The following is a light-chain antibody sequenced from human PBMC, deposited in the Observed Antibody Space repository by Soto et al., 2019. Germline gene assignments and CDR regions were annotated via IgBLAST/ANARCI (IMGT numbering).Light chain of an antibody. J-gene: IGLJ2*01. CDR3: GTWDTNLSSGV. V-gene: IGLV1-51*01. CDR2: DNN. Sequence: QSVLTQPPSVSAAPGQRVTMSCSGSTSNIGNNYVSWYQQLPGTAPKLLIYDNNKRPSGIPARFSASRSGTSATLGITGLQTGDEADYYCGTWDTNLSSGVFGGGTKLTVL. CDR1: TSNIGNNY.